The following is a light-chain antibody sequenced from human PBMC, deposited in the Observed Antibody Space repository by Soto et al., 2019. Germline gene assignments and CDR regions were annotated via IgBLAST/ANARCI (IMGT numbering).Light chain of an antibody. CDR3: QSYDSSLSTYV. CDR1: SSNIGAGYD. CDR2: GNS. Sequence: QSVLTQPPSVSGAPGQRVTISCTGSSSNIGAGYDVHWYQQLPGTAPKLLISGNSNRPSGVPDRFSGSKSGTSAYLAITGLQAEDEADYYCQSYDSSLSTYVFGTGTKLTVL. V-gene: IGLV1-40*01. J-gene: IGLJ1*01.